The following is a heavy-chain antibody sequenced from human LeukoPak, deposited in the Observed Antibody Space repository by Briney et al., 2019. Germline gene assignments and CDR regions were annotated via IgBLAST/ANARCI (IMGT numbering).Heavy chain of an antibody. CDR1: GCTFTGYY. V-gene: IGHV1-2*02. Sequence: GASVKVSCKASGCTFTGYYMHWVRQAPGQGLEWMGWINPNSGGTNYAQKFQGRVTMTRDTSISTAYMELSRLRSDDTAVYYCARAHWLYSSGWYEGYWGQGTLVTVSS. J-gene: IGHJ4*02. CDR3: ARAHWLYSSGWYEGY. CDR2: INPNSGGT. D-gene: IGHD6-19*01.